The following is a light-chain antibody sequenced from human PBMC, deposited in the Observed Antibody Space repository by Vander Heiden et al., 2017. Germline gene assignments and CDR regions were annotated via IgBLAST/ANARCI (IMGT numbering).Light chain of an antibody. CDR2: KDS. J-gene: IGLJ3*02. Sequence: SYALTPPPSVSVSPGQTARITCSGDALPKQYAYWYQQKPGQAPVLVIYKDSERPSGIPERFSGSSSGTTVTLTISGVQAEDEADYYCQAADSSGTWVFGGGTKLTVL. CDR1: ALPKQY. V-gene: IGLV3-25*03. CDR3: QAADSSGTWV.